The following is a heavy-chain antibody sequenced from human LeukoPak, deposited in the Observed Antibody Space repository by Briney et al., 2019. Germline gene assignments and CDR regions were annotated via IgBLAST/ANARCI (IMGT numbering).Heavy chain of an antibody. CDR1: GFTFSSYG. D-gene: IGHD3-16*01. CDR2: IRYDGSNK. CDR3: AKDHWATTASVCDY. V-gene: IGHV3-30*02. J-gene: IGHJ4*02. Sequence: AGSLRLSCAASGFTFSSYGMHWVRQAPAKGLVWVAFIRYDGSNKYYADSVKGRFTISRDNSKNTLYLQMNSLRAEDTAVYYCAKDHWATTASVCDYWGQGTLVTVS.